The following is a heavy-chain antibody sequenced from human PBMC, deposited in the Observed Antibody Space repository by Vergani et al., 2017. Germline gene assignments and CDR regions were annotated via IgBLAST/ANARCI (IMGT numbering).Heavy chain of an antibody. V-gene: IGHV3-21*02. D-gene: IGHD2-15*01. CDR1: GFTFSSYA. J-gene: IGHJ6*02. CDR2: ISSSSSYI. Sequence: EVQLLESGGGLVQPGGSLRLSCAASGFTFSSYAMSWVRQAPGKGLEWVSSISSSSSYIYYADSVKGRFTISRDNAKNSLYLQMNSLRAEDTAVYYCAREGIVVVVAATPIGCMDVWGQGTTVTVSS. CDR3: AREGIVVVVAATPIGCMDV.